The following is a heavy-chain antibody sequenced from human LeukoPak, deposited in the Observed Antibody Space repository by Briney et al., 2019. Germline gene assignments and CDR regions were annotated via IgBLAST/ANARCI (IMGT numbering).Heavy chain of an antibody. CDR2: IYYTGNT. J-gene: IGHJ6*02. D-gene: IGHD4-23*01. V-gene: IGHV4-31*03. CDR3: ARATVLTYTYYYGVDV. Sequence: SETLSLTCTVSGGSISSSAFYWSWIRQHPGKGLEWIGYIYYTGNTYYSSSLKSRATISVDTSKNQFSLNLSSVTAADTAVYYCARATVLTYTYYYGVDVWGQGTTVTVSS. CDR1: GGSISSSAFY.